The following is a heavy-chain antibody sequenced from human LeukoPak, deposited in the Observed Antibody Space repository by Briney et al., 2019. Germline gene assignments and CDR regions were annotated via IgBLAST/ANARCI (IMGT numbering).Heavy chain of an antibody. CDR3: ARGNNWGVLPFDY. V-gene: IGHV1-2*02. CDR1: GYTFTGYY. D-gene: IGHD7-27*01. CDR2: INPNSGGT. J-gene: IGHJ4*02. Sequence: ASVKVSCKASGYTFTGYYMHWVRQAPGQGLEWMGWINPNSGGTNYAQKFQGRVTMTRDTSISTAYMELSRLRSDDTAVYYCARGNNWGVLPFDYWGQGTLVTVSS.